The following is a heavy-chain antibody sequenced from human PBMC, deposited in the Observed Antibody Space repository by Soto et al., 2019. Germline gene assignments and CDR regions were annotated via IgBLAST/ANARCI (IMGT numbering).Heavy chain of an antibody. Sequence: GESLKNCCKVSRYSFTSYWIVWVRQMPGKGLEWMGIIYRRDSDTRYSPSFQGQVTISADKSISTAYLQWRSLKSSDTAMYYCARPSYGELASYYYDMDVWGQGTTVTVSS. CDR2: IYRRDSDT. D-gene: IGHD4-17*01. CDR1: RYSFTSYW. V-gene: IGHV5-51*01. CDR3: ARPSYGELASYYYDMDV. J-gene: IGHJ6*01.